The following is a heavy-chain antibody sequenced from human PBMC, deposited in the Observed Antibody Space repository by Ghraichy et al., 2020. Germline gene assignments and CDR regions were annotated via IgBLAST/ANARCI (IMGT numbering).Heavy chain of an antibody. CDR2: IYYSGST. V-gene: IGHV4-31*03. Sequence: SQTLSLTCTVSGGSISSGGYYWSWIRQHPGKGLEWIGYIYYSGSTYYNPSLKSRVTISVDTSKNQFSLKLSSVTAADTAVYYCARDHGGDYGSGIDYWGQGTLVTVSS. D-gene: IGHD3-10*01. CDR3: ARDHGGDYGSGIDY. CDR1: GGSISSGGYY. J-gene: IGHJ4*02.